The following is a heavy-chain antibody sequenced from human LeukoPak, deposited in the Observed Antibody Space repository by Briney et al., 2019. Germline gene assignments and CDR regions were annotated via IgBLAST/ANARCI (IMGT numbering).Heavy chain of an antibody. CDR1: GFTFSSYE. CDR2: ISSSGSTI. D-gene: IGHD4-17*01. Sequence: GGSLRLSCAASGFTFSSYEMNWVRQAPGKGLEWVSYISSSGSTIYYADSVKGRFTISRDNAKNSLSLQMNSLRDEDTAVYYCARGETAVTSNLDYWGRGTLVTVSS. CDR3: ARGETAVTSNLDY. V-gene: IGHV3-48*03. J-gene: IGHJ4*02.